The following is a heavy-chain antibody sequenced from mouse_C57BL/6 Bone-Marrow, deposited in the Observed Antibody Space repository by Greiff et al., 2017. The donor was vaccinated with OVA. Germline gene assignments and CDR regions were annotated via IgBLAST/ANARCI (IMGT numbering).Heavy chain of an antibody. CDR3: ARGRPFAY. J-gene: IGHJ3*01. V-gene: IGHV5-4*01. CDR2: ISDGGSYT. CDR1: GFTFSSYA. Sequence: EVQLVESGGGLVKPGGSLKLSCAASGFTFSSYAMPWVRQTPEKRLEWVATISDGGSYTYYPDNVKGRFTISRDNAKNNLYLQMSHLKSEDTAMYYCARGRPFAYWGQGTLVTVSA.